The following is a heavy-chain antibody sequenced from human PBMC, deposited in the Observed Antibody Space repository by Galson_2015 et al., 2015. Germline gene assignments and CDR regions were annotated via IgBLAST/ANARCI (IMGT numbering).Heavy chain of an antibody. CDR1: GFTFDDYG. J-gene: IGHJ4*02. D-gene: IGHD1-26*01. CDR3: AKHSSTPWYYFDY. V-gene: IGHV3-23*01. CDR2: ISGSGGST. Sequence: SLRLSCAASGFTFDDYGMSWVRQVPGKGLEWVSVISGSGGSTYYADSVKGRFTISRDNSMNTLYLQMNSLRAEDTAVYYCAKHSSTPWYYFDYWGLGTLVTVPS.